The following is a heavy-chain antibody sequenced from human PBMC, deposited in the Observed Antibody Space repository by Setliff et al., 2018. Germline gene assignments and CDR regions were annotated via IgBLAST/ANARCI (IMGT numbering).Heavy chain of an antibody. CDR2: FDPEDGET. CDR3: ATERLLDYYGSGSYPSFDY. D-gene: IGHD3-10*01. CDR1: GYTLTELS. V-gene: IGHV1-24*01. J-gene: IGHJ4*02. Sequence: ASVKVSCKVSGYTLTELSMHWVRQAPGKGLEWMGGFDPEDGETTYAQKFQGRVTMTEDTSTDTAYMELSSLRSEDTAVYYCATERLLDYYGSGSYPSFDYWGQGTLVTVSS.